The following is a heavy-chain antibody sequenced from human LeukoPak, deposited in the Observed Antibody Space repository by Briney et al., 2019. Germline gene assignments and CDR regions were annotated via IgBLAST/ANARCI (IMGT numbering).Heavy chain of an antibody. CDR3: AKDLRYFDWLLEGGNYFDY. CDR1: GFTFDTYA. CDR2: ISGSAGGT. D-gene: IGHD3-9*01. V-gene: IGHV3-23*01. Sequence: GGALRLSCVASGFTFDTYAMSWVRQAPGKGLEWVSIISGSAGGTQFADSVKGRFTISRDNSKNTLYLQMNSLRAEDTAVYYCAKDLRYFDWLLEGGNYFDYWGQGTLVTVSS. J-gene: IGHJ4*02.